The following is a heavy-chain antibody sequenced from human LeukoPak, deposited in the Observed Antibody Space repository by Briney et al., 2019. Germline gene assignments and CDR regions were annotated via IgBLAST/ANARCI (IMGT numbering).Heavy chain of an antibody. CDR3: AREGDYYDSSGYSSRSY. Sequence: ASVKVSCKASGGTSGSYAISWVRQAPGQGLEWMGRIIPIFGTANYAQKFQGRVTITTDESTSTAYMELSSLRSEDTAVYYCAREGDYYDSSGYSSRSYWGQGTLVTVSS. V-gene: IGHV1-69*05. J-gene: IGHJ4*02. CDR2: IIPIFGTA. CDR1: GGTSGSYA. D-gene: IGHD3-22*01.